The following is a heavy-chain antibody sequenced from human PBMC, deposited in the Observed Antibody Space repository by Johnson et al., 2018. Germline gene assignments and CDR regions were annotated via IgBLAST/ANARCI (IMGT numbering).Heavy chain of an antibody. V-gene: IGHV1-69*01. CDR2: LLPIFGTA. Sequence: QVQLVESGAEVKKPGSSVKVSCKASGGTFSSYAISWVRQAPGQGLEWMGGLLPIFGTANYAQKFQGRVTITADESTGTAYMELSSLRSEDTAGYYCGGYNYYDRSGSRYFQHWGQGTLVTVSS. CDR3: GGYNYYDRSGSRYFQH. D-gene: IGHD3-22*01. J-gene: IGHJ1*01. CDR1: GGTFSSYA.